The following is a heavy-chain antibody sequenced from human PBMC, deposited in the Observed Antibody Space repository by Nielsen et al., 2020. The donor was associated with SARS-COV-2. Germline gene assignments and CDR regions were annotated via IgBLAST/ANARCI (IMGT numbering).Heavy chain of an antibody. CDR1: GFTFDDYA. D-gene: IGHD1-14*01. J-gene: IGHJ6*02. CDR3: ARGGFRYGLDV. V-gene: IGHV3-9*01. Sequence: SLRLSCAASGFTFDDYAMNWVRQAPGKGLEWVSGISWNSGSIGYADSVKGRFTISRDNAKNSLYLQMNGLRVDETAVYYCARGGFRYGLDVWGRGTTVTVSS. CDR2: ISWNSGSI.